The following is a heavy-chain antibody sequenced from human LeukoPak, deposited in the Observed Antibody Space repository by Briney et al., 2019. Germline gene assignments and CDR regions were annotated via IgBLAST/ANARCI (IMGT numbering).Heavy chain of an antibody. CDR2: VNSNGDRT. V-gene: IGHV3-64D*06. CDR1: GFTFSGYA. CDR3: VKDLGGGTNY. D-gene: IGHD1-26*01. J-gene: IGHJ4*02. Sequence: PGGSLRLSCSASGFTFSGYAMFWVRQSPGKGLEYVSAVNSNGDRTYYADSVKGRFTISRDTSKNTLFLQMSSLRVEDTAVYNGVKDLGGGTNYWGQGTLVTVSS.